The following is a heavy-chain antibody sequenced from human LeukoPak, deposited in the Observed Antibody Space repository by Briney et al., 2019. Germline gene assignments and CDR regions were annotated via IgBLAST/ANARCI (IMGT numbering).Heavy chain of an antibody. CDR3: ASPRSSPYYYYGMDV. V-gene: IGHV3-48*01. J-gene: IGHJ6*02. CDR1: GFTFSSYS. D-gene: IGHD2-2*01. CDR2: ISSSSTI. Sequence: PGGSLRLSCAASGFTFSSYSMNWVRQAPGKGLEWVSYISSSSTIYYADSVKGRFTISRDNAKNSLYLQMNSLRAEDTAVYYCASPRSSPYYYYGMDVWGQGTTVTVSS.